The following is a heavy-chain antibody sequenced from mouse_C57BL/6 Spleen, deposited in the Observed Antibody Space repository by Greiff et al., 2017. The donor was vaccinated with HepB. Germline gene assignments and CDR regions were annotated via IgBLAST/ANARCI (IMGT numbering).Heavy chain of an antibody. V-gene: IGHV1-18*01. CDR1: GYTFTDYN. CDR3: ARSNYGSSHYYYAMDY. J-gene: IGHJ4*01. D-gene: IGHD1-1*01. CDR2: INPNNGGT. Sequence: VQLQQSGPELVKPGASVKIPCKASGYTFTDYNMDWVKQSHGKSLEWIGDINPNNGGTIYNQKFKGKATLTVDKSSSTAYMELRSLTSEDTAVYYCARSNYGSSHYYYAMDYWGQGTSVTVSS.